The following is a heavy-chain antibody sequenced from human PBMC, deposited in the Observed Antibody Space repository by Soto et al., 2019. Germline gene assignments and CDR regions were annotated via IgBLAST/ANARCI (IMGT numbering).Heavy chain of an antibody. CDR1: GFTFSSYS. J-gene: IGHJ4*02. Sequence: HPGGSLRLSCAASGFTFSSYSMNWVRQAPGKGLEWVSYISSSSTIYYAGSVKGRFTISRDNAKNSLYLQMNSLRAEDTAVYYCARDSTRGSIYFDYWGQGTLVTVSS. CDR3: ARDSTRGSIYFDY. D-gene: IGHD3-10*01. V-gene: IGHV3-48*01. CDR2: ISSSSTI.